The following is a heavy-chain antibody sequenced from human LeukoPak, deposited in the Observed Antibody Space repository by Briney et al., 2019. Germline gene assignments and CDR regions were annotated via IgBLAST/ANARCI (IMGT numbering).Heavy chain of an antibody. V-gene: IGHV4-38-2*01. J-gene: IGHJ3*02. CDR3: ARASLHDAFDI. Sequence: TSXTLSLTCAVSGYSISSGYYWGWIRRPPGKGREWIGIIYHSGSTYYNPSLKSRVILSVDTSKNQFSLKLSSVTAADTAVYYCARASLHDAFDIWGQGTMVTVSS. CDR1: GYSISSGYY. CDR2: IYHSGST.